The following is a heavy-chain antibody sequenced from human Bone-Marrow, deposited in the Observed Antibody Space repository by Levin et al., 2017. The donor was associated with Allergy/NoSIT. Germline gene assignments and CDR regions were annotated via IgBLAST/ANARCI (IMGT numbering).Heavy chain of an antibody. Sequence: GESLKISCAASGFAFSTFVMHWVRQSPGKGLEWVAVISFDGANQFYADSVRGRFTISRDNPKNTLYLQMNSLKVDDTAVYYCAKDGSPAVAGYLDYWGQGALVTVSS. CDR2: ISFDGANQ. D-gene: IGHD6-19*01. CDR3: AKDGSPAVAGYLDY. V-gene: IGHV3-30-3*02. CDR1: GFAFSTFV. J-gene: IGHJ4*02.